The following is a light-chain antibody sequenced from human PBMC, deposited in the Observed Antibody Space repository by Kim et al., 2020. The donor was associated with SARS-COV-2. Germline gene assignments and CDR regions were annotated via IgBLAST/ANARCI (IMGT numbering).Light chain of an antibody. V-gene: IGLV3-19*01. CDR2: GEN. CDR3: NFRDSNGNHHYV. CDR1: TIRRYY. J-gene: IGLJ1*01. Sequence: SSELTQDPAVSVALGQTVRITCHGDTIRRYYASWYQQKPGQAPRLLIYGENKRPSGIPDRFSGSISGNTASLTITGAQAEDEADYYCNFRDSNGNHHYVFGPGTQLTVL.